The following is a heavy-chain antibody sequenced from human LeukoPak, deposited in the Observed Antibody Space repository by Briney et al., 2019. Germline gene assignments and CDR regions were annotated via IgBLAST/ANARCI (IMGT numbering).Heavy chain of an antibody. Sequence: SETLSLTCTVSGGSISSYYWSWIRQPPGKGLEWIGYIYYGGSTNYNPSLKSRVSMSVDTSKNQFSLNLSSVTAADTAVYHCARLLAGCPGGRCRAHFDYWGQGTLVTVSS. D-gene: IGHD2-15*01. CDR2: IYYGGST. J-gene: IGHJ4*02. V-gene: IGHV4-59*01. CDR1: GGSISSYY. CDR3: ARLLAGCPGGRCRAHFDY.